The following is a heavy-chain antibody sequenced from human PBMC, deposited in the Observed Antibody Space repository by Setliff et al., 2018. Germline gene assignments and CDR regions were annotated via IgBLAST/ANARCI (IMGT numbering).Heavy chain of an antibody. CDR3: MKKIIAGGGPPYDYFDY. CDR2: ISGSGGST. Sequence: GGSLRLSCAASGFTFSSYAMSWVRQAPGKGLEWVSAISGSGGSTYYADSVKGRFTISRDNSKNTLYLQMNSLRADGTAEYYCMKKIIAGGGPPYDYFDYWGQGTLVTVSS. J-gene: IGHJ4*02. D-gene: IGHD1-26*01. CDR1: GFTFSSYA. V-gene: IGHV3-23*01.